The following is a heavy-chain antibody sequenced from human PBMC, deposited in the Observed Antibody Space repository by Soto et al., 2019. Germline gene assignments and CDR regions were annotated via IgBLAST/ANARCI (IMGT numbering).Heavy chain of an antibody. CDR2: IYWDVDE. V-gene: IGHV2-5*02. Sequence: QITLKESGPTLVRPTQTLTLTCTFSGFSLSTSGVGVTWIRQPPGKALEWLALIYWDVDERYSPSLKSRLTITKDTSKNQVVLTMTNMDPVDAATYYCAHKGGRGAGMDVWGQGTTVIVSS. CDR3: AHKGGRGAGMDV. D-gene: IGHD2-15*01. CDR1: GFSLSTSGVG. J-gene: IGHJ6*02.